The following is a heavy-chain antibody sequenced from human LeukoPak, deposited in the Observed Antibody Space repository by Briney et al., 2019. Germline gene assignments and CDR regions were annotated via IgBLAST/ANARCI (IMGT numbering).Heavy chain of an antibody. Sequence: ESGPTLVKPTQTLTLTCTFSGFSLSTSGMRVSWIRQPPGKALEWLARIDWHDDKFYSTSLKTRLTISKDTSKNQVVLTMTNMDPVDTATYYCARIRTAYGCNSHAFDIWGQGTMVTVSS. J-gene: IGHJ3*02. CDR2: IDWHDDK. CDR1: GFSLSTSGMR. CDR3: ARIRTAYGCNSHAFDI. V-gene: IGHV2-70*04. D-gene: IGHD4-23*01.